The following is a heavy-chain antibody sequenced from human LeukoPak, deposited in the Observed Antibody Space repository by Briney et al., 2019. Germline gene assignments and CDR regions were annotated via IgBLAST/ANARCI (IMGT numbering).Heavy chain of an antibody. Sequence: GRSLRLSCAASGFTFDDYAMHWVRQAPGKGLECVSDISWNSGSIGYADSVKGRFPLSRDNSKNTLYLKMNSLRAEDMAVYYCAKTTNNWNYRAYFYCWGQGTLVNVSS. D-gene: IGHD1-7*01. CDR1: GFTFDDYA. CDR2: ISWNSGSI. J-gene: IGHJ4*02. V-gene: IGHV3-9*03. CDR3: AKTTNNWNYRAYFYC.